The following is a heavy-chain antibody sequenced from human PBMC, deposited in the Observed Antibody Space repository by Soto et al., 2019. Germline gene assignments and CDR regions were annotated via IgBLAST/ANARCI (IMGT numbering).Heavy chain of an antibody. Sequence: ASVKVSCKASGYTFTSYYMHWVRQAPGQGLGWMGIINPSGGSTSYAQKFQGRVTMTRDTSTSTVYMELSSLRSEDTAVYYCARGIDCSGGSCYDFDYWGQGTLVTAPQ. D-gene: IGHD2-15*01. J-gene: IGHJ4*02. CDR2: INPSGGST. CDR3: ARGIDCSGGSCYDFDY. V-gene: IGHV1-46*03. CDR1: GYTFTSYY.